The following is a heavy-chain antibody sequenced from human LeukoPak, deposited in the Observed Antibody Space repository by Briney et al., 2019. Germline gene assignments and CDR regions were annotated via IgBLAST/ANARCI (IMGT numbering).Heavy chain of an antibody. CDR2: IIPIFGTA. V-gene: IGHV1-69*05. CDR1: GGTFSSYA. D-gene: IGHD4-11*01. J-gene: IGHJ4*02. Sequence: ASVTVSCKASGGTFSSYAISWVRQAPGQGLEWMGGIIPIFGTANYAQKFQGRVTITTDESTSTAYMELSSPRSEDTAVYYCARDRTTVRDFDYWGQGTLVTVSS. CDR3: ARDRTTVRDFDY.